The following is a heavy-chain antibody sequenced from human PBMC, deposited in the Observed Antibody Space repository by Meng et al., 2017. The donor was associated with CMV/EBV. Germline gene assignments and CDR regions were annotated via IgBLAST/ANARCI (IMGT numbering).Heavy chain of an antibody. V-gene: IGHV1-8*03. D-gene: IGHD2-2*01. CDR3: AREGISDQLISENWFDH. CDR1: GYTFTSYD. J-gene: IGHJ5*02. CDR2: MNPNSGNT. Sequence: ASVKVSCKASGYTFTSYDINWVRQATGQGLEWMGWMNPNSGNTGYAQKFQGRVTITRNTSISTAYMELSSLRSEDTAVYYCAREGISDQLISENWFDHWGQGTLVTVSS.